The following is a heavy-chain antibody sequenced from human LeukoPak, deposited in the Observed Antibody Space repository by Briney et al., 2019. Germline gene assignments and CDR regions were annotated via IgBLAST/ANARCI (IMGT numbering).Heavy chain of an antibody. CDR3: ARDGGSGILD. V-gene: IGHV3-33*08. CDR1: GFTVSSNY. CDR2: IWYDGTNK. J-gene: IGHJ4*02. D-gene: IGHD3-10*01. Sequence: GGSLRLSCVVSGFTVSSNYMSWVRQAPGKGLEWVAVIWYDGTNKYYADSMKGRFTISRDNSKNTLYLQLNSLRAEDTAVYYCARDGGSGILDWGQGTLVTVSS.